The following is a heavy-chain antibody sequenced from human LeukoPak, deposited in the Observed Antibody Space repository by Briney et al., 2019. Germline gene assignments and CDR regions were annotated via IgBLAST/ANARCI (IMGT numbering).Heavy chain of an antibody. CDR3: ARENPSGYYNRPIDY. CDR1: VASISSYY. J-gene: IGHJ4*02. CDR2: IYYSGSI. D-gene: IGHD3-22*01. V-gene: IGHV4-59*01. Sequence: SESLSLICTVSVASISSYYRSWIRQPPWKGLEWIGDIYYSGSIKYNPSLKSRVTMSVDTSKNQFSLKLSSVTAADTAIYYCARENPSGYYNRPIDYWGQGTLVTVSS.